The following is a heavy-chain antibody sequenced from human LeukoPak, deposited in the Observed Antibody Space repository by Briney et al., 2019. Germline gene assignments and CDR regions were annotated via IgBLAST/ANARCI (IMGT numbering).Heavy chain of an antibody. CDR2: IIPIFGTA. V-gene: IGHV1-69*13. CDR3: AREKEGTCYFDY. Sequence: GASVKVSCKAPGGTFSSYAISWVRQAPGQGLEWMGGIIPIFGTANYAQKFQGRVTITADESTSTAYMELSSLRSEDTAVYYCAREKEGTCYFDYWGQGTLVTVSS. D-gene: IGHD3-10*01. CDR1: GGTFSSYA. J-gene: IGHJ4*02.